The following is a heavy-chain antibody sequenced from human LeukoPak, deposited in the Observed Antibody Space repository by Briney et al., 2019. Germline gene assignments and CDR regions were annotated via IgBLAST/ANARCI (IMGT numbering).Heavy chain of an antibody. D-gene: IGHD3-3*01. CDR3: ARARSVLRFLEWLLFDY. CDR2: IYYSGST. Sequence: KPSETLSLTCTVSGGSISSYYWSWIRQPPGEGRGWIGYIYYSGSTNYNPSLKSRVTISVDTSKNQFSLKLSSVTAADTAVYYCARARSVLRFLEWLLFDYWGQGTLVTVSS. CDR1: GGSISSYY. V-gene: IGHV4-59*01. J-gene: IGHJ4*02.